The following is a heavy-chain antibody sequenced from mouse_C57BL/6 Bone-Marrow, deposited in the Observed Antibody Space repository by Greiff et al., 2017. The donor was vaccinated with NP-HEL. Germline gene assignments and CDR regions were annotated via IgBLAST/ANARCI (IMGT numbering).Heavy chain of an antibody. Sequence: QVQLQESGAELARPGASVKLSCKASGYTFTSYGISWVKQRTGQGLEWIGEIYPRSGNTYYTEKFKGKATLTADKSSSTAYMELRSLTSEDSAVYFCARSNWYYFDYWGQGTTLTVSS. V-gene: IGHV1-81*01. CDR1: GYTFTSYG. CDR3: ARSNWYYFDY. J-gene: IGHJ2*01. CDR2: IYPRSGNT. D-gene: IGHD2-5*01.